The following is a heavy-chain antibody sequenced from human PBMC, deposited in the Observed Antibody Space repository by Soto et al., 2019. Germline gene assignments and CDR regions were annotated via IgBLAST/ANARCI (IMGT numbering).Heavy chain of an antibody. V-gene: IGHV3-73*01. D-gene: IGHD4-17*01. J-gene: IGHJ4*02. CDR3: TYRPYGDYALDY. Sequence: GGSLRLSCAASGFTFSGSAMHWVRQASGKGLEWVGRIRSKANSYATAYAASVKGRFTISRDDSKNTAYLQMNSLKTEDTAVYYCTYRPYGDYALDYWGQGTLVTVSS. CDR1: GFTFSGSA. CDR2: IRSKANSYAT.